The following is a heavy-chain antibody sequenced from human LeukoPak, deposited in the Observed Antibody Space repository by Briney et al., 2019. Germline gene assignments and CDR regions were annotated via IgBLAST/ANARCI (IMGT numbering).Heavy chain of an antibody. D-gene: IGHD5-18*01. J-gene: IGHJ6*04. CDR1: GGTFSSYA. CDR2: IIPIFGTA. CDR3: ARLHPVQGYRESGYYYYYGMDV. Sequence: SVKVSCKASGGTFSSYAISWVRQAPGQGLEWMGGIIPIFGTANYAQKFQGRVTITADESTSTAYMELSSLGSEDTAVYYCARLHPVQGYRESGYYYYYGMDVWGKGTTVTVSS. V-gene: IGHV1-69*13.